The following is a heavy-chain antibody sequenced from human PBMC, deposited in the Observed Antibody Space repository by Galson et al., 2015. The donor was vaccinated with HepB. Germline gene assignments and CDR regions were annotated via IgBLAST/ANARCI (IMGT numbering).Heavy chain of an antibody. D-gene: IGHD6-19*01. Sequence: SLRLSCAASGFTFSSYAMTWVRQAPGKGLEWVSAISGTGDSTYYADSVKGRFTISRGNSKNTLFLQMNSLRAEDTAVYYCAKIAGIAVAGKGLGYFDYWGQGTLVTVSS. V-gene: IGHV3-23*01. CDR2: ISGTGDST. CDR3: AKIAGIAVAGKGLGYFDY. CDR1: GFTFSSYA. J-gene: IGHJ4*02.